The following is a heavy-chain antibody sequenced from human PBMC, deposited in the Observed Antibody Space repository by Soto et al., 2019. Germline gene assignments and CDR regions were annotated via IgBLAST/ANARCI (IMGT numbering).Heavy chain of an antibody. Sequence: SETLSLTCTVSGDSISSDYWTWIRQSPGKGLKWIGYIYYSGSTNYNPSLKSRVTISVDTSKNQFSLKLSSLTAADTAVYYCASFMSTTGPAEYFQHWGQGTLVTVSS. CDR2: IYYSGST. CDR1: GDSISSDY. V-gene: IGHV4-59*01. CDR3: ASFMSTTGPAEYFQH. D-gene: IGHD1-1*01. J-gene: IGHJ1*01.